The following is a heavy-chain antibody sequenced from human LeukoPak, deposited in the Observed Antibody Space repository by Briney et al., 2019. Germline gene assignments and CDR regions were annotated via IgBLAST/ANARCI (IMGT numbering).Heavy chain of an antibody. D-gene: IGHD3-16*01. Sequence: SETLSLTCSVSGGSVTSGTYHWGRIRQPPGKGLEWIGSVYFDGGTHYNPSLQSRVTISVDTSKNQFSLRLSSVTAADTALYYCARDHYYDGRGRFDPWGQGTLVTV. J-gene: IGHJ5*02. CDR1: GGSVTSGTYH. CDR2: VYFDGGT. CDR3: ARDHYYDGRGRFDP. V-gene: IGHV4-39*07.